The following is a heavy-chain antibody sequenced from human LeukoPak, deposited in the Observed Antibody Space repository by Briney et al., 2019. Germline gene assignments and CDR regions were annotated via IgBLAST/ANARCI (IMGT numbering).Heavy chain of an antibody. J-gene: IGHJ4*02. V-gene: IGHV1-2*02. CDR2: ITPNSGGT. CDR1: GYTFTGQY. D-gene: IGHD3-10*01. Sequence: ASVEVSCKASGYTFTGQYLHWVRQGPGQGLEWMGWITPNSGGTNYAQKFQGRVTMTRDTSISTAYMELSRLRSDDTALYYCASGSGTYSPDYWGQGTLVTVSS. CDR3: ASGSGTYSPDY.